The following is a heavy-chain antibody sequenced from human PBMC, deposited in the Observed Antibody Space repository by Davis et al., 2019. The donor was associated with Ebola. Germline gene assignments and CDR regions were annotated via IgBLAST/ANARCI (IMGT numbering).Heavy chain of an antibody. D-gene: IGHD1-14*01. CDR1: GFIFSSYA. CDR3: AKNRPWDY. V-gene: IGHV3-23*01. CDR2: ISGSGDST. J-gene: IGHJ4*02. Sequence: GESLKISCAASGFIFSSYAMSWVRQAPGKGLGWVSTISGSGDSTYYADSVKGRFTISRDNSKNTLYLQMNSLRAEDTAVYYCAKNRPWDYWGQGTLVTVSS.